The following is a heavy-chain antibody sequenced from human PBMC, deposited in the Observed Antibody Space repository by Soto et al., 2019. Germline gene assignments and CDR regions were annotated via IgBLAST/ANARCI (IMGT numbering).Heavy chain of an antibody. CDR3: ARDPGSAVAGTKPRYYYYYYGMDV. Sequence: PGESLKISCKGSGYSFTSYWIGWVRQMPGEGLEWMGIIYPGDSDTRYSPSFQGQVTISADKSISTAYLQWSSLKASDTAMYYCARDPGSAVAGTKPRYYYYYYGMDVWGQGTTVTVSS. D-gene: IGHD6-19*01. J-gene: IGHJ6*02. V-gene: IGHV5-51*01. CDR2: IYPGDSDT. CDR1: GYSFTSYW.